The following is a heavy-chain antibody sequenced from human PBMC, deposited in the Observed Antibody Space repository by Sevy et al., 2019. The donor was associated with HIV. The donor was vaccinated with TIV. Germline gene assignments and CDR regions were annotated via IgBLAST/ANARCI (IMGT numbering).Heavy chain of an antibody. D-gene: IGHD2-2*03. V-gene: IGHV3-21*01. J-gene: IGHJ3*02. CDR1: GFTFSSYS. Sequence: GGSLRLSCAASGFTFSSYSMNWVRQAPGKGLEWVSSISSSSSYIYYADSVKGRFTISRDNAKNSLYLQMNSLRAEDTAVYYCARVGYCSSTSCYVAFDIWGQGTMVTVSS. CDR3: ARVGYCSSTSCYVAFDI. CDR2: ISSSSSYI.